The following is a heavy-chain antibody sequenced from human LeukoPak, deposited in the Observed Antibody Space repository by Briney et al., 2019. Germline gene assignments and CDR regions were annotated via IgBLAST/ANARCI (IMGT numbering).Heavy chain of an antibody. CDR2: IYHSGST. J-gene: IGHJ5*02. CDR1: GGSISSGGYS. CDR3: ARELLWFGELSGGYNWFDP. D-gene: IGHD3-10*01. Sequence: SSETLSLTCAVSGGSISSGGYSWSWIRQPPGKGLEWIGYIYHSGSTYYNPSLKSRVTISVDRSKNQFSLKLSSVTAADTAVYYCARELLWFGELSGGYNWFDPWGQGTLVTVSS. V-gene: IGHV4-30-2*01.